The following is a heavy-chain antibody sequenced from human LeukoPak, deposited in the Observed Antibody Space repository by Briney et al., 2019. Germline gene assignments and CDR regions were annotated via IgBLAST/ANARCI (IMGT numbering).Heavy chain of an antibody. V-gene: IGHV5-51*01. CDR1: GYNFTSYW. CDR3: ARLAIEQWLVLDY. CDR2: IHPGHSDT. D-gene: IGHD6-19*01. Sequence: GESLKISCKGYGYNFTSYWIGWVRQMPGKGLEWMGIIHPGHSDTRYSPSFQGQVTVSADKSISTAYLQWSSLKASDTAMYYCARLAIEQWLVLDYWGQGTLVTVSS. J-gene: IGHJ4*02.